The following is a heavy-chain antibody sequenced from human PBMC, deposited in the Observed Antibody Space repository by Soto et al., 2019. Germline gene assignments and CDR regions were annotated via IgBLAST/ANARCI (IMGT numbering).Heavy chain of an antibody. CDR1: GFTFSSYA. CDR2: ISGSGGST. V-gene: IGHV3-23*01. J-gene: IGHJ4*02. Sequence: GGSLRLSCAASGFTFSSYAMSWVLQAPGKGLEWGSAISGSGGSTYYADSVKGRFTISRDNSKNTLYLQMNSLRAEDTAVYYCAKDHVTYYYDSSGYYFRAFDYWGQGTLVTVSS. D-gene: IGHD3-22*01. CDR3: AKDHVTYYYDSSGYYFRAFDY.